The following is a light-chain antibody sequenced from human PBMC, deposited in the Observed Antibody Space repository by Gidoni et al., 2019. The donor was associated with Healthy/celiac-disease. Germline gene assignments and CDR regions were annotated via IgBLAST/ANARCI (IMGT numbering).Light chain of an antibody. J-gene: IGLJ3*02. Sequence: SSELTQDPAVSVALGQTVRITCQGDSLRSYYASRYQQKPGQAPVLVIYGKNHRPSGIPDRFSGSSSGNTASLTITGAQAEDEADYYCNSRDSSGNHLGVFGGGTKLTVL. CDR2: GKN. CDR1: SLRSYY. CDR3: NSRDSSGNHLGV. V-gene: IGLV3-19*01.